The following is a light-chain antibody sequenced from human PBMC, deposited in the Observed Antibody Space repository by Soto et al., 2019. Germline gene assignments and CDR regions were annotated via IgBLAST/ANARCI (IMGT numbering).Light chain of an antibody. CDR3: CSYAGSPRYV. V-gene: IGLV2-11*01. Sequence: QYVLTQPRSVSGSPGQSVTISCTGTSSDVGGYNYVSWYQQHPGKAPKVMIYDVSERPSGVPDRFSGSKSGNTASLTISGLQAEDEADYYCCSYAGSPRYVLGTGTKVTVL. CDR2: DVS. J-gene: IGLJ1*01. CDR1: SSDVGGYNY.